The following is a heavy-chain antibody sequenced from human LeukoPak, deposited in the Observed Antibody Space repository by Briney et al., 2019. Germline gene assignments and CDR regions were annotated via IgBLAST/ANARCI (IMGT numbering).Heavy chain of an antibody. Sequence: PGGSLRLSCVPAGFTFTRFNMHWVRQAPRKGLEWVALIWYDGTDTYYADSVKGRFTISRDDSKNTVYLQMNSLRAEDTAFYYCARGFLDFDFWGHGTLVTVSS. D-gene: IGHD3-3*01. J-gene: IGHJ4*01. CDR2: IWYDGTDT. CDR1: GFTFTRFN. V-gene: IGHV3-33*01. CDR3: ARGFLDFDF.